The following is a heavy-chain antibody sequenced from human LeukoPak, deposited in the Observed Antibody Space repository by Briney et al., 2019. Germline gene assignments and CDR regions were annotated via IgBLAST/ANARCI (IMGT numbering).Heavy chain of an antibody. CDR1: GGSISSGGYY. J-gene: IGHJ3*02. Sequence: PSETLSLTCTVSGGSISSGGYYWSWIRQPPGKGLEWIGYIYHSGSTYYNPSLKSRVTISVDRSKNQFSLKLSSVTAADTAVYYCARAAHSAFDIWGQGTMVTASS. CDR2: IYHSGST. V-gene: IGHV4-30-2*01. CDR3: ARAAHSAFDI.